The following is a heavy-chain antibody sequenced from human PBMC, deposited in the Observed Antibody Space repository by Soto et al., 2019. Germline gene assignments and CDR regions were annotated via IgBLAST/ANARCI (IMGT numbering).Heavy chain of an antibody. Sequence: QVQLVESGGGVVQPGRSLRLSCAASGFTFSSYGMHWVRQAPGKGLEWVAVIWYDGSNKYYADSVKGRFTISRDNSKNTLYLQXXSXRXXDTAVYYCARVIAGLGYCISTSCATLSYYYYGMDVWGQGTTVTVSS. D-gene: IGHD2-2*01. J-gene: IGHJ6*02. V-gene: IGHV3-33*01. CDR1: GFTFSSYG. CDR3: ARVIAGLGYCISTSCATLSYYYYGMDV. CDR2: IWYDGSNK.